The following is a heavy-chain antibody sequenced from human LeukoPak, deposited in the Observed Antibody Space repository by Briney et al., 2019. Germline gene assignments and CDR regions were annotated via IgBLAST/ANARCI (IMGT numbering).Heavy chain of an antibody. Sequence: GASVKVSCKASGYTFTKYDIHWVRQATGQGLGWMAWMDPNTDNTAYAQEFQGRVTITRNTSISTAYMELRSLRSEDTAVYYCARGVNLGDMDVWGKGTTVTVSS. CDR2: MDPNTDNT. CDR3: ARGVNLGDMDV. CDR1: GYTFTKYD. D-gene: IGHD1-14*01. J-gene: IGHJ6*03. V-gene: IGHV1-8*03.